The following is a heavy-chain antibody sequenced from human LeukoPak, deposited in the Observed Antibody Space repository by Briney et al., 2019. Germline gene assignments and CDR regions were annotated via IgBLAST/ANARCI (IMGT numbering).Heavy chain of an antibody. V-gene: IGHV1-18*01. CDR2: ISAYNGNT. J-gene: IGHJ4*02. CDR1: GYTFTSYG. D-gene: IGHD5-12*01. CDR3: ARGPDIVATAYYSDY. Sequence: ASVKVSCKASGYTFTSYGISWVRQAPGQGLEWMGWISAYNGNTNYAQKLQGRVTMTTDTSTSTAYMELRSLRSDDTAVYYCARGPDIVATAYYSDYWGQGTLVTVSS.